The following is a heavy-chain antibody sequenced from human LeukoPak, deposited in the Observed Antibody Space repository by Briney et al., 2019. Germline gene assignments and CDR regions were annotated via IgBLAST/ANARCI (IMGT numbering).Heavy chain of an antibody. CDR1: GYTFTSYD. V-gene: IGHV1-8*03. J-gene: IGHJ3*02. Sequence: ASVKVSCKASGYTFTSYDINWVRQATGQGLEWMGWMNPNSGNTGYAQKFQGRVTITRSTSISTAYMELSSLRSEDTAVYYCARVMPSGYDRAFDIWGQGTMVTVSS. CDR2: MNPNSGNT. D-gene: IGHD3-3*01. CDR3: ARVMPSGYDRAFDI.